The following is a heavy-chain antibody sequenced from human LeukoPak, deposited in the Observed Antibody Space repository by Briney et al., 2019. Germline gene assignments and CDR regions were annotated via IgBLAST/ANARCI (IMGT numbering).Heavy chain of an antibody. Sequence: GASVKVSCKVSGYTLTELSMHWVRQAPGKGLEWMEGFDPEDGETIYAQKFQGRVTMTEDTSTDTAYMELSSLRSEDTAGYYCATDSGWYSSSPLFDYWGQGTLVTVSS. CDR2: FDPEDGET. J-gene: IGHJ4*02. CDR3: ATDSGWYSSSPLFDY. CDR1: GYTLTELS. V-gene: IGHV1-24*01. D-gene: IGHD6-6*01.